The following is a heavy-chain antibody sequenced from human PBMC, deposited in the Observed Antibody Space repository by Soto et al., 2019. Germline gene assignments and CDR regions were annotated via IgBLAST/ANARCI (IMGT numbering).Heavy chain of an antibody. J-gene: IGHJ4*02. V-gene: IGHV3-15*01. CDR1: GFTFNNAW. CDR3: TAGSPFNY. Sequence: GGSLRLSCAASGFTFNNAWMSWVRQAPGKGLEWVGRIKSKSDGGTIDYTAPVRGRFTISRDDSKNTVYLQMNSLKTEDTAVYYCTAGSPFNYRGQGTPVTVSS. CDR2: IKSKSDGGTI.